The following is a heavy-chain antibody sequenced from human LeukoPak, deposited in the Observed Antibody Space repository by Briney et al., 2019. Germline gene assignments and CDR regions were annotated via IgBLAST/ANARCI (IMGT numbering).Heavy chain of an antibody. CDR3: ARDACSSTSCYVSY. D-gene: IGHD2-2*01. CDR1: GFTFSSYG. Sequence: GGSLTLSCAASGFTFSSYGMHWVRHAPGKGLEWVVLIWYDGSNKYYADSVKGRFTISRDNSKNTLYLQMNSLRAEDTAVYYCARDACSSTSCYVSYWGQGTLVTVSS. V-gene: IGHV3-33*01. J-gene: IGHJ4*02. CDR2: IWYDGSNK.